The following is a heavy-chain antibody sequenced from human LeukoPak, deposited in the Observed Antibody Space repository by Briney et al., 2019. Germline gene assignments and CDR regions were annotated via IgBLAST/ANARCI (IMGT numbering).Heavy chain of an antibody. CDR1: GVSVSSGAYY. J-gene: IGHJ5*02. CDR3: ARDYAGSPDWFNP. CDR2: IFSSGDT. Sequence: SQTLSLTCTVSGVSVSSGAYYWSWIRQHPGKGLEWIGYIFSSGDTYYNPSLKSRVTISVETPKNQFSLKLSSVTAADTAVYYCARDYAGSPDWFNPWGQGTLVTVSS. D-gene: IGHD1-26*01. V-gene: IGHV4-31*03.